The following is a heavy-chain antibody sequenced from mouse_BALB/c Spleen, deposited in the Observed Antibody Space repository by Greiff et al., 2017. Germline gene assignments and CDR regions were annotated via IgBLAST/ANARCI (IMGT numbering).Heavy chain of an antibody. Sequence: VQLKESGAELVKPGASVKLSCTASGFNIKDTYMHWVKQRPEQGLEWIGRIDPANGNTKYDPKFQGKATITADTSSNTAYLQLSSLTSEDTAVYYCASYGSSSVFDYWGQGTTLTVSS. CDR2: IDPANGNT. CDR3: ASYGSSSVFDY. D-gene: IGHD1-1*01. V-gene: IGHV14-3*02. CDR1: GFNIKDTY. J-gene: IGHJ2*01.